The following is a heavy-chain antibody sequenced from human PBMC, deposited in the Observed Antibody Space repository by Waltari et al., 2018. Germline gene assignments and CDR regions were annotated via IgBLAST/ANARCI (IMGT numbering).Heavy chain of an antibody. CDR2: GRSKHNNFAT. V-gene: IGHV3-73*01. J-gene: IGHJ4*02. CDR3: TTGIVELESERAAF. D-gene: IGHD1-1*01. Sequence: EVQVVESGGGFIQTGESLRLSCVAPGFPIVGTAMEWVRQSPGKGLQWIGRGRSKHNNFATGYAESMRGRSMVSRNASMNTAYLQIDNVTPDDTAVYYCTTGIVELESERAAFWGRGVLVTVTS. CDR1: GFPIVGTA.